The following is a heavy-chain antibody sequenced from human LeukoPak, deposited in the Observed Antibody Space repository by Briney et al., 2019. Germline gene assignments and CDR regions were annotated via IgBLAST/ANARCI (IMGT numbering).Heavy chain of an antibody. Sequence: PGGSLRLSCAASGFTFSSYSMNWVRQAPGKGLEWVSSISSSSSYIYYADSVKGRFTISRDNAKNSLYLQMNSLRAEDTAVYYCAREGPNYYGSGRYFRGDAFDIWGQGTMVTVSS. D-gene: IGHD3-10*01. CDR1: GFTFSSYS. CDR3: AREGPNYYGSGRYFRGDAFDI. J-gene: IGHJ3*02. CDR2: ISSSSSYI. V-gene: IGHV3-21*01.